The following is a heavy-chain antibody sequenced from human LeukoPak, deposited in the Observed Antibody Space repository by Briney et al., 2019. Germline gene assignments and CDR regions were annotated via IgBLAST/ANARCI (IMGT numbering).Heavy chain of an antibody. D-gene: IGHD3-3*01. Sequence: GGSLRLSCAASGFTVSSNYMSWVRQAPGKGLEWVSVIYSGGSTYYADSVKGRFTISRDNSKNTLYLQMNSLRAEDTAVYYCARHNNDCWSGPVTYYFDYWGQGTLVTVSS. V-gene: IGHV3-53*01. CDR1: GFTVSSNY. CDR3: ARHNNDCWSGPVTYYFDY. CDR2: IYSGGST. J-gene: IGHJ4*02.